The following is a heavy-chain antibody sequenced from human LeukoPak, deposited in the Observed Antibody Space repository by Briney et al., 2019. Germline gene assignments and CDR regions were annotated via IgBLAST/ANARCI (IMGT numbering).Heavy chain of an antibody. CDR3: TRAPHPRCSSSGCYLDY. CDR1: GFTFGDYA. Sequence: GGSLRLSCSTSGFTFGDYAMSWVRQAPGKGLEWVGFIQAKAYGGATKYAASVNGRFSISRDDSQSIANLQMNDLRTEDTAVYYCTRAPHPRCSSSGCYLDYWGQGTLVAVSS. D-gene: IGHD2-2*01. J-gene: IGHJ4*02. V-gene: IGHV3-49*04. CDR2: IQAKAYGGAT.